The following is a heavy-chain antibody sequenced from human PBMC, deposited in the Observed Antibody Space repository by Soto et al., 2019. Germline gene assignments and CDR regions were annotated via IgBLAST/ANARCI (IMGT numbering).Heavy chain of an antibody. CDR3: ASFRGRTWDYGDYRAYYGIHV. CDR1: GYSFTSYW. V-gene: IGHV5-10-1*01. D-gene: IGHD4-17*01. CDR2: IDPSDFYT. Sequence: PGESLKISCKGSGYSFTSYWISWVRQMPGKGLEWMGRIDPSDFYTNYSPSFQGHVTISADKSISTAYLHWSSLKASDTAMYYCASFRGRTWDYGDYRAYYGIHVCGQGITVTVSS. J-gene: IGHJ6*02.